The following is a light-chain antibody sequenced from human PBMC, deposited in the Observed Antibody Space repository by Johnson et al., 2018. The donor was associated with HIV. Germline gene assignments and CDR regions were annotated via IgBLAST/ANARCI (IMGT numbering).Light chain of an antibody. CDR2: ENN. V-gene: IGLV1-51*02. J-gene: IGLJ1*01. Sequence: QPVLTQPPSVSAAPGQKVTVSCSGSSSNIGNKDVSWYQQLPGAAPKLLIYENNKRPSGIPDRFSGSKSGTSATLGIPGLQTGDAADYFCSTWGGSLTIGCVFGTGIKGTVL. CDR1: SSNIGNKD. CDR3: STWGGSLTIGCV.